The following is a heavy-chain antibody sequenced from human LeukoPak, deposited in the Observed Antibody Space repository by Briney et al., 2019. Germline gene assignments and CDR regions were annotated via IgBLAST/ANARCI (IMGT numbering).Heavy chain of an antibody. CDR2: VHPDTGYA. CDR1: GYPFTTYE. CDR3: ARGPRNDP. D-gene: IGHD1-14*01. V-gene: IGHV1-8*01. Sequence: GASVTVSCKTSGYPFTTYEINWVRQAAGQGREGMEWVHPDTGYADYAQKFQGRVTMTSDTSISTAYMELSSLRSDDTAVYFCARGPRNDPWGQGTLVTVSS. J-gene: IGHJ5*02.